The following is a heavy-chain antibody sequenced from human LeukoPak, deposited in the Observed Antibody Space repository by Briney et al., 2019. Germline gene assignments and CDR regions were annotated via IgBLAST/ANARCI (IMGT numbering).Heavy chain of an antibody. CDR3: ARARPYYDFWSGQRHYYYGMDV. D-gene: IGHD3-3*01. J-gene: IGHJ6*02. CDR1: GGSISGSSYY. CDR2: IYYSGST. V-gene: IGHV4-39*02. Sequence: PSETLSLTCTVSGGSISGSSYYWGWIRQPPGKGLEWIGSIYYSGSTYYNPSLKSRVTISVDTSKNQFSLKLNSVTATDTAVYYCARARPYYDFWSGQRHYYYGMDVWGQGTTVTVSS.